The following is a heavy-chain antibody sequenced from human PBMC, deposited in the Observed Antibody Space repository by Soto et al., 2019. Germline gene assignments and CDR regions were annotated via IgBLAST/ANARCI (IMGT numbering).Heavy chain of an antibody. J-gene: IGHJ4*02. CDR1: GGSMRNYF. CDR3: AAGEASSRNLAPYYLDF. V-gene: IGHV4-59*01. CDR2: IHYSGTT. D-gene: IGHD6-13*01. Sequence: SETLSLTCTVSGGSMRNYFWTWIRQPPGKGLEWIGYIHYSGTTSFFPSYNPSLRSRVTISEDTSKNQFSFKLLSVTTADTAVYFCAAGEASSRNLAPYYLDFWGQGTLVTVPS.